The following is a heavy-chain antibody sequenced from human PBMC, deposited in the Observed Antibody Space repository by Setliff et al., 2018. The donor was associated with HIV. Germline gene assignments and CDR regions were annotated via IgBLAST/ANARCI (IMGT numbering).Heavy chain of an antibody. CDR3: ARVPVAGANWFDP. CDR2: VSQSGST. Sequence: TLSLTCSVSGVSINRTDHYWGWIRQSPGKRLEWIGSVSQSGSTYYNPSLKSRITISVDRSKNLFSLKLISVTAADQGVYYCARVPVAGANWFDPWGLGTLVTVS. D-gene: IGHD2-21*01. J-gene: IGHJ5*02. V-gene: IGHV4-39*01. CDR1: GVSINRTDHY.